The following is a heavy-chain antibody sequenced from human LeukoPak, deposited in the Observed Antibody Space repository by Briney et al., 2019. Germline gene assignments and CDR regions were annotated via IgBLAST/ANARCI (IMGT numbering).Heavy chain of an antibody. CDR3: ARVHGYPYYFDY. CDR2: VYYTGST. CDR1: GGSTSSSSYF. J-gene: IGHJ4*02. V-gene: IGHV4-39*01. D-gene: IGHD5-18*01. Sequence: SETLSLTCTVSGGSTSSSSYFWGWIRQPPERGLDWIGNVYYTGSTYYNPSLLSRVTVSVDTSKNQFSLRLSSVTAADTAMYYCARVHGYPYYFDYWGQGILVTVSS.